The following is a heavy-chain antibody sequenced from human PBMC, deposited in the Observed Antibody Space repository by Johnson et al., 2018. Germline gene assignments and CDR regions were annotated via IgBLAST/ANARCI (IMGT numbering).Heavy chain of an antibody. CDR3: ARAPRGYSYGYDYYYYMDV. D-gene: IGHD5-18*01. J-gene: IGHJ6*03. CDR1: GGSISSYY. CDR2: IYYSGST. V-gene: IGHV4-59*01. Sequence: QVQLQESGPGLVKXSETLSLTCTVSGGSISSYYWSWIRQPPGKGLEWIGYIYYSGSTNYNPSLKSRVTISVDTSKNQFSLKLSSVTAADPAVYYCARAPRGYSYGYDYYYYMDVWGKGTTVTVSS.